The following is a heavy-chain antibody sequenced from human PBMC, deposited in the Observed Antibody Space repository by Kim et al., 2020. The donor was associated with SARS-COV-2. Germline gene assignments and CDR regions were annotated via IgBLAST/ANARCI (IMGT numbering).Heavy chain of an antibody. D-gene: IGHD1-26*01. J-gene: IGHJ3*01. CDR3: VRASRAGGAFDF. Sequence: GGSLRLSCEASGFIFDDYGMTWVRQVPGKGLEWVSGINWNGRDIGYGDSVKGRFTISRDNAKNSLYLQMNSLTAEDTALYYCVRASRAGGAFDFWCQG. V-gene: IGHV3-20*04. CDR1: GFIFDDYG. CDR2: INWNGRDI.